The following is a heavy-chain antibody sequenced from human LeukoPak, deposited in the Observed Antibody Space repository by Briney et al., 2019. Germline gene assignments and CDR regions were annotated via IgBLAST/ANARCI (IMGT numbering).Heavy chain of an antibody. Sequence: QPGGSLRLSCAASGFTFDDYAMHWVRHAPGKGLEWVSGISWNSGSIGYADSVKGRFTISRDNAKNSLYLQMNSLRAEDMALYYCAKAPIAVAGPYYFDYWGQGTLVTVSS. CDR2: ISWNSGSI. J-gene: IGHJ4*02. V-gene: IGHV3-9*03. CDR3: AKAPIAVAGPYYFDY. D-gene: IGHD6-19*01. CDR1: GFTFDDYA.